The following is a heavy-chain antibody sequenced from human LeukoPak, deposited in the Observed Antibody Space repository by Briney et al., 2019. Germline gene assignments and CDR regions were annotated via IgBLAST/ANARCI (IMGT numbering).Heavy chain of an antibody. D-gene: IGHD2-8*01. CDR2: IYPDDPDT. J-gene: IGHJ6*03. Sequence: GESLKISCEGSGYTFTSYWIGWVRQMPGKGLEWMGIIYPDDPDTRYSPSFEGQVIISVDKSISTAYLQWSSLKASDTATYYCARHGHCTNGVCYSNYYYYMDVWGKGTTVTVSS. V-gene: IGHV5-51*01. CDR3: ARHGHCTNGVCYSNYYYYMDV. CDR1: GYTFTSYW.